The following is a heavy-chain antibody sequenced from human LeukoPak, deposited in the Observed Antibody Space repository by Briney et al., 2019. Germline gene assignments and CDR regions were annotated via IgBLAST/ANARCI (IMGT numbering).Heavy chain of an antibody. CDR2: IYYSGNT. CDR3: ARHFGSAKNWFDP. CDR1: GGSVSSSSYY. V-gene: IGHV4-39*01. J-gene: IGHJ5*02. Sequence: NPSETLSLTCTVSGGSVSSSSYYWGWIRQPPGKGLEWIGNIYYSGNTYYNPSLKSRVTISVDTPKNQFSLKLTSVTAADTAVYYCARHFGSAKNWFDPWGQGTLVTVSS. D-gene: IGHD3-16*01.